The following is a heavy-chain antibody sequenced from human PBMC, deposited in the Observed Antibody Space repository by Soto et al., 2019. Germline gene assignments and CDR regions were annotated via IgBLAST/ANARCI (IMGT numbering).Heavy chain of an antibody. Sequence: SETLSLTCTVSGGSISSGGYYWSWIRQHPGKGLEWIGYIYYSGSTYYNPSLKSRVTISVDTSKNQFSLKLSSVTAADAAVYYCARCPGEHYYYYGMDVWGQGTTVTVSS. CDR1: GGSISSGGYY. J-gene: IGHJ6*02. D-gene: IGHD3-10*01. CDR3: ARCPGEHYYYYGMDV. V-gene: IGHV4-31*03. CDR2: IYYSGST.